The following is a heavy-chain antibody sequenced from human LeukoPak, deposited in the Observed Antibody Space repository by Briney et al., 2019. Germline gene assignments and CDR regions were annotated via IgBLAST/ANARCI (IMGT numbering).Heavy chain of an antibody. CDR1: GFTFSRYA. J-gene: IGHJ3*02. CDR2: ISGSGDKT. CDR3: AKDRTSGFIATFEI. D-gene: IGHD1-14*01. Sequence: PGGSLRLSCAASGFTFSRYAMSWVRQAPGKGLEWVSGISGSGDKTYYLDSVKGRFTISRDNSKKTLYVEMNSLRGEDTAVYYCAKDRTSGFIATFEIWGQGTMVTVST. V-gene: IGHV3-23*01.